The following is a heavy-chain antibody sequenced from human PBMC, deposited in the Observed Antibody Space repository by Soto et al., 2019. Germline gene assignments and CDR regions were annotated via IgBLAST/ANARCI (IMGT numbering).Heavy chain of an antibody. CDR2: ISGSGGST. D-gene: IGHD1-26*01. CDR3: AKGIWEQVTWFDP. Sequence: EVQLLESGGGLVQPGGSLRLSCAASGFTFSSYAMSWVRQAPGKGLEWVSAISGSGGSTYYADSVKGRFTISRDNSKNALYLQMHSLRAEDTAVYYCAKGIWEQVTWFDPWGQGTLVTVSS. CDR1: GFTFSSYA. V-gene: IGHV3-23*01. J-gene: IGHJ5*02.